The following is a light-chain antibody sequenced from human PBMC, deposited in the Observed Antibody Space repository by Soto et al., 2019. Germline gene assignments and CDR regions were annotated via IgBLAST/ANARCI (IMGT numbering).Light chain of an antibody. J-gene: IGKJ1*01. V-gene: IGKV1-5*03. Sequence: DIQMTQSPSTLSASVGDRDTITCRASQSISTWLAWYQQKPGKAPNLPIYKASTLESGVRSRFSGSGSGTEFTLAIGGLQPDDFAIYCCQQYNSYSLTLGQGTKVEI. CDR1: QSISTW. CDR3: QQYNSYSLT. CDR2: KAS.